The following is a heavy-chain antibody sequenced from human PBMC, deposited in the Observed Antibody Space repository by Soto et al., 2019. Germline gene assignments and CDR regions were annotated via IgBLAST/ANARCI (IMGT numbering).Heavy chain of an antibody. J-gene: IGHJ4*02. D-gene: IGHD5-12*01. Sequence: QLQLQESGSGLVKPSQTLSLTCAVSGGSISRGGYSWSWIRQPPGKGLEWIGYIYHSGSTYYNPSMKRRVTISVDRSKSQVSLKLSSVTAADTAVYYWAAGGRLPRYYGGEGTLVTVSS. V-gene: IGHV4-30-2*01. CDR2: IYHSGST. CDR1: GGSISRGGYS. CDR3: AAGGRLPRYY.